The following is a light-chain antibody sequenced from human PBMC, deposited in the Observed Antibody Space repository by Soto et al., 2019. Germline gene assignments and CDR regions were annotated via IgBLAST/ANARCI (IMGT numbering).Light chain of an antibody. CDR1: QSISRS. CDR2: DAS. Sequence: EIVLTQSPAILSVSPGERATLSCRASQSISRSLACYQQKPGQAPRLLISDASTRATGIPARFSGSGSGTDFTLTITSLEPEDFAVYYRQHRRVWPVSFGQGTRLEIK. V-gene: IGKV3-11*01. CDR3: QHRRVWPVS. J-gene: IGKJ5*01.